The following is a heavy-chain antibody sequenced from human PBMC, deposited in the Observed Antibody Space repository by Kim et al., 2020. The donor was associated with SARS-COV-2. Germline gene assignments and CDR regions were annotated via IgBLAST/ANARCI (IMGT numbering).Heavy chain of an antibody. CDR2: IYYSGST. V-gene: IGHV4-59*01. Sequence: SETLSLTCTVSGGSISSYYWSWIRQPPGKGLEWIGYIYYSGSTNYNPSLKSRVTISVDTSKNQFSLKLSSVTAADTAVYYCAGGGWPPPFDYWGQGTLVTVSS. J-gene: IGHJ4*02. CDR1: GGSISSYY. D-gene: IGHD2-15*01. CDR3: AGGGWPPPFDY.